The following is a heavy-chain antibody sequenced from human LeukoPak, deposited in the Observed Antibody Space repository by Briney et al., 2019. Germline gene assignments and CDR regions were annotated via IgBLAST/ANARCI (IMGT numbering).Heavy chain of an antibody. J-gene: IGHJ3*02. CDR2: IYHSGST. CDR1: GGSISSSNW. CDR3: ARGTVTYSDAFDI. D-gene: IGHD2-21*01. Sequence: SETLSLTCAVSGGSISSSNWWSWVRQPPGKGLEWIGEIYHSGSTNYNPSLKSRVTISIDKSKNEFSLTLTSVTAADTAVYYCARGTVTYSDAFDIWGQGTMVTVSP. V-gene: IGHV4-4*02.